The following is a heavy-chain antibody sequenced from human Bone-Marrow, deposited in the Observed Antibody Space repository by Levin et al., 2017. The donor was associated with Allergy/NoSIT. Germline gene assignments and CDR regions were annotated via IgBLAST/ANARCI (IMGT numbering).Heavy chain of an antibody. J-gene: IGHJ6*02. CDR1: GFTFSSYW. CDR3: ARDGGSSCCYGLDV. D-gene: IGHD3-16*01. Sequence: GESLKISCAASGFTFSSYWIHWLRYVPGKGLVWVSRISRDGNSITYADSVKGRFTISRDNAQNTLYLQMNSLRVEDTAVYYCARDGGSSCCYGLDVWGQGTTVTVSS. V-gene: IGHV3-74*03. CDR2: ISRDGNSI.